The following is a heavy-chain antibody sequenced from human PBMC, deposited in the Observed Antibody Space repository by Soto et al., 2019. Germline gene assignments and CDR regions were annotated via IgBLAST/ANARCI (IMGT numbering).Heavy chain of an antibody. Sequence: PGESLKISCKGSGYSFTNYWIGWVRQISGKGLEWMGIIFPGDSDTRYSPSFQGQVTISADKSISTAYLQWSSLKASDTAMYYCARYCSGGSCYGNLDVWGQGTTVTV. D-gene: IGHD2-15*01. J-gene: IGHJ6*02. CDR3: ARYCSGGSCYGNLDV. CDR1: GYSFTNYW. CDR2: IFPGDSDT. V-gene: IGHV5-51*01.